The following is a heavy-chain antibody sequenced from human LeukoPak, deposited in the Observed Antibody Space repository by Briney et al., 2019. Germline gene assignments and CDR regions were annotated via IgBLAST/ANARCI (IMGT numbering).Heavy chain of an antibody. CDR3: ARAPPGSSGGYFDY. J-gene: IGHJ4*02. CDR2: IYIDEKDGKT. V-gene: IGHV3-53*01. Sequence: PGGSLRLSRAASGFTVNTNYMSWVRQAPGKGLEWVSVIYIDEKDGKTYYAASLKGRFTISRDNSRNTLYLQMDSLRLEDTAVYYCARAPPGSSGGYFDYWGQGALVTVSS. D-gene: IGHD2-8*02. CDR1: GFTVNTNY.